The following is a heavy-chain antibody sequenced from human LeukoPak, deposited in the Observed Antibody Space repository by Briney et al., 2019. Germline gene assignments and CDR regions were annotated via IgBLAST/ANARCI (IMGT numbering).Heavy chain of an antibody. CDR2: INPNSGGT. J-gene: IGHJ4*02. CDR1: GYTFTGYY. V-gene: IGHV1-2*02. Sequence: GASVKVSCKASGYTFTGYYMHWVRQAPGQGLEWMGWINPNSGGTNYAQKFQGRVTMTRDTSISTAYMELSRLRSDDTAVYYCARVPRYDISPGDYWGQGTLVTVSS. D-gene: IGHD3-9*01. CDR3: ARVPRYDISPGDY.